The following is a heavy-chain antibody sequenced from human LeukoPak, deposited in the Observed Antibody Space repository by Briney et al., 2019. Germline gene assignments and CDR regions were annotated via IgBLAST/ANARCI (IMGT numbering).Heavy chain of an antibody. Sequence: GGSLRLSCAASGFTFNNYGMHWVRQAPGKGLEWVAVIWNDGSNKDYAGSVKGRFTISRDNSKNTLYLQMNSLRAEDTAVYYCATGRYDYGDNYFAYWGQGTLVTVSS. D-gene: IGHD4-17*01. V-gene: IGHV3-33*01. J-gene: IGHJ4*02. CDR3: ATGRYDYGDNYFAY. CDR1: GFTFNNYG. CDR2: IWNDGSNK.